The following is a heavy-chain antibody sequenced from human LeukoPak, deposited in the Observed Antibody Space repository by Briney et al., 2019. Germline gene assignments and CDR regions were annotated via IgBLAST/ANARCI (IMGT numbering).Heavy chain of an antibody. CDR1: GASITSYY. V-gene: IGHV4-59*01. D-gene: IGHD3-10*01. J-gene: IGHJ5*02. CDR3: ARDKGQWFGEIFLNWFDP. CDR2: SYYTGGV. Sequence: PSETLSLTCTVSGASITSYYWSWIRQSPGKGMEWIGYSYYTGGVNYNPSLKSRVTISVDTSKSQFSLKLSSVTAADTAVYYCARDKGQWFGEIFLNWFDPWGQGTLVTVSS.